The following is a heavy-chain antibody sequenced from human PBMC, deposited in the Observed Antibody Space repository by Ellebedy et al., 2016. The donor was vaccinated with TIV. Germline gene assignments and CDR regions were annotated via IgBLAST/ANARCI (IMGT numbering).Heavy chain of an antibody. D-gene: IGHD6-19*01. CDR1: GFTFSSYA. CDR3: ARDLDKSSGWYGGAAY. Sequence: GESLKISCVASGFTFSSYAMSWVRQAPGKGLEWVSVISGSGDYTNYADSVKGRFTISRDNSMTTLYLEMNSLRAEDTAVYYCARDLDKSSGWYGGAAYWGQGTLVTVSS. J-gene: IGHJ4*02. CDR2: ISGSGDYT. V-gene: IGHV3-23*01.